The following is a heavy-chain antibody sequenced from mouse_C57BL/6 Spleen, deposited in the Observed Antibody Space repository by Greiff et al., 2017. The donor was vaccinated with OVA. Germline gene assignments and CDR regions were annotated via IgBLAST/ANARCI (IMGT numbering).Heavy chain of an antibody. J-gene: IGHJ2*01. Sequence: VQLQQPGAELVRPGSSVKLSCKASGYTFTSYWMDWVKQRPGQGLEWIGNIYPSDSETHYNQKFKDKATLTVDKSSSTAYMQLSSLTSEDSAVYYCARDLRGDYWGQGTTRTVSS. V-gene: IGHV1-61*01. CDR2: IYPSDSET. D-gene: IGHD1-1*01. CDR3: ARDLRGDY. CDR1: GYTFTSYW.